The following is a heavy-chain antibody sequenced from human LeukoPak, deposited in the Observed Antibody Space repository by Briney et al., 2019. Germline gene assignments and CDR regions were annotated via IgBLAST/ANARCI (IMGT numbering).Heavy chain of an antibody. V-gene: IGHV3-73*01. Sequence: GGSLRLSCAASGFTFSGSSMYWVRQAFGKGLEWVGRIRSKANSYATTYGASVKGRFTISRDDSKNTAYLQMNSLKTEDTAVYYCARFVELYYYDSSGYYPPDYWGQGTLVTVSS. CDR2: IRSKANSYAT. CDR3: ARFVELYYYDSSGYYPPDY. J-gene: IGHJ4*02. CDR1: GFTFSGSS. D-gene: IGHD3-22*01.